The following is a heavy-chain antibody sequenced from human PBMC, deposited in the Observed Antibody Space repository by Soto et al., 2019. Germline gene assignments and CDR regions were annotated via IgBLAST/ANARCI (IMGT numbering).Heavy chain of an antibody. J-gene: IGHJ4*02. Sequence: QMQLVQSGPEVKKSGTSVKVSCKASGFTFTSSAVQWVRQARGQRLEWIGWIVVGSGNTNYAQKFQERVTITRDMSTSTAYMELSSLRSEDTAVYYCAAEDSSGYYYGVDYWGQGTLVTVSS. V-gene: IGHV1-58*01. CDR3: AAEDSSGYYYGVDY. CDR2: IVVGSGNT. CDR1: GFTFTSSA. D-gene: IGHD3-22*01.